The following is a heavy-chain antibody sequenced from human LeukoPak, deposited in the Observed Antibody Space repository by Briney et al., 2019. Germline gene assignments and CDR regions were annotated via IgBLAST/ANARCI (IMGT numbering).Heavy chain of an antibody. V-gene: IGHV3-66*02. D-gene: IGHD3-3*01. CDR1: GFTFSSNY. Sequence: GGSLRLSCAASGFTFSSNYMSWVRQAPGKGVEWVSVIYSGGSTYYSHSVKGPFTISRDHSKNTLYLQMNSLRAEDTAVYYCARDPQWYYDFWSGYQDDAFDIWGQGTMVTVSS. CDR3: ARDPQWYYDFWSGYQDDAFDI. J-gene: IGHJ3*02. CDR2: IYSGGST.